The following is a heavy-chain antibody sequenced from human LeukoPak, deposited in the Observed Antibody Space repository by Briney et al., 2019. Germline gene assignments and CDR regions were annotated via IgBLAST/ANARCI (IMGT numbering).Heavy chain of an antibody. J-gene: IGHJ4*02. CDR1: GYSISSGNY. CDR2: IYHGGST. D-gene: IGHD1-26*01. Sequence: PSETLSLTCTVSGYSISSGNYWGWIRQPPGKGLEWIGNIYHGGSTYYNPSLKSRVTISVDTSKNQFSLKLNSVTAADTAVYYCARVWIDSGIHYDDRGAFDYWGQGTLVTVSS. V-gene: IGHV4-38-2*02. CDR3: ARVWIDSGIHYDDRGAFDY.